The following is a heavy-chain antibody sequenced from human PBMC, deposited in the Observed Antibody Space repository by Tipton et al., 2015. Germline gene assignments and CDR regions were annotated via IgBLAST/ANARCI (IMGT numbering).Heavy chain of an antibody. V-gene: IGHV4-31*03. D-gene: IGHD3-3*01. J-gene: IGHJ6*02. Sequence: TLSLTCTVSGGSISSTTYYWGWIRQPPGKGLEWIGHIHFRGTTHYNPSLQSRITMAVDTSKNHFSLNLTSVTAADTAVYYCARNRNYALWSGDPYEIDVWGQGTTVVVSS. CDR2: IHFRGTT. CDR3: ARNRNYALWSGDPYEIDV. CDR1: GGSISSTTYY.